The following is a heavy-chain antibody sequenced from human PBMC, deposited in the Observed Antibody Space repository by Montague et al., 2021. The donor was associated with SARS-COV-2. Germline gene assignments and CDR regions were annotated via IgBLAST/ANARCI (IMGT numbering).Heavy chain of an antibody. Sequence: SETLSLTCTVSGASVASGNFYWSWIRQPPGEGLERIGYMYYTGHTNYNPSLESRVTMPVDPSKNQFSLTLTSVTAADTAVYYCARSRASVPSRPGFDYWGQGALVTVSS. CDR3: ARSRASVPSRPGFDY. CDR1: GASVASGNFY. V-gene: IGHV4-61*01. D-gene: IGHD6-6*01. CDR2: MYYTGHT. J-gene: IGHJ4*02.